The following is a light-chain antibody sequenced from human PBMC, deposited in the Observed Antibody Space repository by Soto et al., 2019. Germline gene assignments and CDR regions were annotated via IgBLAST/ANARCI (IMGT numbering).Light chain of an antibody. V-gene: IGKV3-20*01. CDR2: GAS. J-gene: IGKJ2*01. Sequence: EIVMTQSPATLSVSPGERATLSCRASQSVNSRYLAWYQQKPGQAPRLLIYGASSRATGIPDRFSGSGSGTDFTLTISRLEPEDFAVYYCQQYGSSSYTFGQGTQLEIK. CDR3: QQYGSSSYT. CDR1: QSVNSRY.